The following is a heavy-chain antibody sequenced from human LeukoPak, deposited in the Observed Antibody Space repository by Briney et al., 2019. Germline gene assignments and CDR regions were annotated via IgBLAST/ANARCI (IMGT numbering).Heavy chain of an antibody. J-gene: IGHJ3*02. Sequence: SETLSLTCTVSGGSISSSSYYWSWIRQPAGKGLEWIGRIHTSGTTNYNPSLKSRVTISVDTSRNRFSLRLSSVTAADTAVYYCARGGYGDYNRGRNAFGIWGQGTVVSVSS. CDR2: IHTSGTT. D-gene: IGHD4-17*01. CDR1: GGSISSSSYY. V-gene: IGHV4-61*02. CDR3: ARGGYGDYNRGRNAFGI.